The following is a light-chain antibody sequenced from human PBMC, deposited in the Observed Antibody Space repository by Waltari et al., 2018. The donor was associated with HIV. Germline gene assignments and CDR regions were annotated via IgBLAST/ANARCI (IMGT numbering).Light chain of an antibody. CDR3: LLSYSGAFWV. J-gene: IGLJ3*02. V-gene: IGLV7-46*01. CDR2: DTS. Sequence: QAVVTQEPSLTVSPGGTVTLTFGSNTGTVTSVHYPHWFQQKPGQAPKTLIYDTSNKPSWTPARFSGSLLGGKAALTLSGAQPEDEAEYHCLLSYSGAFWVFGGGTKLTVL. CDR1: TGTVTSVHY.